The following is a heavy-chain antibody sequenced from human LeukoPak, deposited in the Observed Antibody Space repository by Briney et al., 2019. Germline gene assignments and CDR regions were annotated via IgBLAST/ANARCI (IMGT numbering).Heavy chain of an antibody. CDR1: GFTFRTYR. CDR2: IFSAGTT. D-gene: IGHD3-22*01. V-gene: IGHV3-53*04. J-gene: IGHJ4*02. CDR3: ARVLGYDSSGYYRGYFDY. Sequence: GGSLRLSCAASGFTFRTYRMNWVRQAPGKGLEWVSVIFSAGTTYYADSVKGRFTISRQNPENTLFLQMNSLRPEDTAVYYCARVLGYDSSGYYRGYFDYWGQGTLVTVSS.